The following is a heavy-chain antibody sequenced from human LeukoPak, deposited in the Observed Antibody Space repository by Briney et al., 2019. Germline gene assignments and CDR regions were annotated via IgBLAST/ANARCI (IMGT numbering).Heavy chain of an antibody. D-gene: IGHD1-1*01. J-gene: IGHJ3*02. V-gene: IGHV4-39*02. CDR1: GDSISNHIYY. CDR2: VYYTGNT. Sequence: PSETLSLTCAVSGDSISNHIYYWNWIRQTPGKGLEWIGAVYYTGNTYYNPSLKSRVTISVDTSDNRFSLHLTSVSAADSTIYYCARLRALSGHRGAFDIWGPGTMVTVS. CDR3: ARLRALSGHRGAFDI.